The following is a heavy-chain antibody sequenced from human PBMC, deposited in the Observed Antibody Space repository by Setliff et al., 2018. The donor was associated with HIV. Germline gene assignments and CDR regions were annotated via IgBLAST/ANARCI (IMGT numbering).Heavy chain of an antibody. CDR3: ARDRRPAGINYGYGYLDD. D-gene: IGHD2-2*02. CDR2: INAGNGNT. J-gene: IGHJ4*02. Sequence: GASVKVSCKASGYTFTNYAMHWVRQAHGQRLEWIGWINAGNGNTKYSQKIQGRVTITRDTSASTAYMELSSLRSEETAVYYCARDRRPAGINYGYGYLDDWGQGTLVTVSS. CDR1: GYTFTNYA. V-gene: IGHV1-3*01.